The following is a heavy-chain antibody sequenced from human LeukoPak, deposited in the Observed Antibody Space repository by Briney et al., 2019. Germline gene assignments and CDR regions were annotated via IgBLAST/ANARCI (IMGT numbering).Heavy chain of an antibody. D-gene: IGHD3-10*01. V-gene: IGHV1-2*02. CDR3: ARDTYYGSGSLDYYMDV. CDR2: INPNSGGT. Sequence: ASVKVSCKASGYTFTGYYMHWVRQAPGQGLEWMGWINPNSGGTNYAQKFQGRVTMTRDTSISTAYMELSRLRSDDTAVYYCARDTYYGSGSLDYYMDVWGKGTTVIVSS. J-gene: IGHJ6*03. CDR1: GYTFTGYY.